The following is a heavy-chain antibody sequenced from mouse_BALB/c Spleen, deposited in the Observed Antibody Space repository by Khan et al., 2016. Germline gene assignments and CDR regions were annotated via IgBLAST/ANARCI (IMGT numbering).Heavy chain of an antibody. Sequence: EVELVESGGGLVKPGGSLKLSCAASGFTFSDYYMYWVRQTPEKRLEWVATISDGSTYTYYPDSVKGRFTISRDDAKNNLYLQMSRLRSEDSALYYCTRDTMTQGYSMDFWGQGTSVTVSS. V-gene: IGHV5-4*02. CDR1: GFTFSDYY. CDR2: ISDGSTYT. D-gene: IGHD2-4*01. J-gene: IGHJ4*01. CDR3: TRDTMTQGYSMDF.